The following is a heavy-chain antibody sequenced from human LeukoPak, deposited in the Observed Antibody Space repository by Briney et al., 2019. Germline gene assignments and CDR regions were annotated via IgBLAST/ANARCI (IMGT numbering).Heavy chain of an antibody. D-gene: IGHD6-13*01. CDR1: GGSFSGYY. V-gene: IGHV4-34*01. J-gene: IGHJ4*02. Sequence: SETLSLTCAVYGGSFSGYYWSRIRQPPGKGLEWIGEIYHSGSANYNPSLKSRVTISVYKSKNQFSLKLSSVTAADTAVYYCARDIAAPNDYWGQGTLVTVSS. CDR2: IYHSGSA. CDR3: ARDIAAPNDY.